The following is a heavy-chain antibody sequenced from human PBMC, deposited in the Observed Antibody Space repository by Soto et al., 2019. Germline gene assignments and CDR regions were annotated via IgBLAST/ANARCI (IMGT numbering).Heavy chain of an antibody. CDR2: ISYDGSNK. V-gene: IGHV3-30*18. CDR1: GFTFSSYG. D-gene: IGHD3-10*01. CDR3: AKDRMGAGVRGYFDY. Sequence: QVQLVESGGGVVQPGKSLRLSCAGSGFTFSSYGMDWVRQAPGKGLEWVAVISYDGSNKYYADSVKGRFTISRDNSKNKLYLQMRSLRSDDTAVYYCAKDRMGAGVRGYFDYWGQGTLVTVSS. J-gene: IGHJ4*02.